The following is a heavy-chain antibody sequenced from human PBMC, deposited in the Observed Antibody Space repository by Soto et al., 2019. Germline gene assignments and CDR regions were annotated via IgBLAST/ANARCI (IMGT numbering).Heavy chain of an antibody. J-gene: IGHJ5*02. D-gene: IGHD3-3*01. CDR3: ASRSFWSDGGRFDT. CDR1: GVYISSGDYY. V-gene: IGHV4-30-4*01. Sequence: QVQLQESGPGLVKPSQTQSLTCTVTGVYISSGDYYWSWIRQPPGKGLEWIGYNYYSGTTYYNPSLKSRVTISVDTSKNQFSLKLSSVTAADTAVYYCASRSFWSDGGRFDTWGQGTLVTVSS. CDR2: NYYSGTT.